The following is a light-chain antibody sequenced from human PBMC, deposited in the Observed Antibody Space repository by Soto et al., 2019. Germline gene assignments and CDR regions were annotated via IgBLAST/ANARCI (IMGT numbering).Light chain of an antibody. Sequence: DIQLTQSPSSVSASVGDRVTITCRASQGIGSWLAWYQHKPGKAPKLLIDGASTLQTGVPSRFSGSGSGTDFTLTISSLQAEDFATYYCQQAHSFPLTFGGGTKVEIK. V-gene: IGKV1-12*01. CDR2: GAS. CDR1: QGIGSW. J-gene: IGKJ4*01. CDR3: QQAHSFPLT.